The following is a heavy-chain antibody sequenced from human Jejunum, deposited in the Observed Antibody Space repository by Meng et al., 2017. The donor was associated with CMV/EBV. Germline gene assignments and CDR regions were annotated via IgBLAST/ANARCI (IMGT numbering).Heavy chain of an antibody. CDR3: ARDRCSSTSCYISY. J-gene: IGHJ4*02. V-gene: IGHV3-30*04. CDR2: ISYDGSNK. CDR1: GFTFSSYA. D-gene: IGHD2-2*02. Sequence: GFTFSSYAMNWVRQAQGKGLEWVAVISYDGSNKDYADSVKGRFTIYRDNTKNTLDLQMNSLRAEDTAVYYCARDRCSSTSCYISYWGQGTLVTVSS.